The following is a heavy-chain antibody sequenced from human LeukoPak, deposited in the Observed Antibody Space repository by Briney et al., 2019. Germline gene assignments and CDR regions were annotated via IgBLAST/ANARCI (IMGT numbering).Heavy chain of an antibody. J-gene: IGHJ4*02. CDR2: IKQDGSEK. CDR1: GFTFSSYW. V-gene: IGHV3-7*01. D-gene: IGHD3-22*01. CDR3: ARGPRYYYDSSGYSYFDY. Sequence: AGGSLRLSCAASGFTFSSYWMSWVRQAPGKGLERVANIKQDGSEKYYVDSVKGRFTISRDNAKNSLYLQMNSLRAEDTAVYYCARGPRYYYDSSGYSYFDYWGQGTLVTVSS.